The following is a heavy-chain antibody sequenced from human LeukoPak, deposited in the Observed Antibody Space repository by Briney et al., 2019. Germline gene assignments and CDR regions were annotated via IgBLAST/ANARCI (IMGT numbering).Heavy chain of an antibody. CDR3: ARPSGYDFSGWFDP. J-gene: IGHJ5*02. V-gene: IGHV4-39*01. CDR2: IYYSGST. D-gene: IGHD5-12*01. CDR1: GGSISSSSYY. Sequence: SETLSLTCTVSGGSISSSSYYWGWIRQPPGKGLEWIGSIYYSGSTYYNPSLKSRVTISVDTSKNQFSLKLSSVTAADTAVYYCARPSGYDFSGWFDPWGQGTLVTVCS.